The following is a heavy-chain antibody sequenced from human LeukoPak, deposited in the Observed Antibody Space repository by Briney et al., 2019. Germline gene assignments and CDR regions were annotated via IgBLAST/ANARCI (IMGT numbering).Heavy chain of an antibody. CDR2: IYPGDSDT. V-gene: IGHV5-51*01. D-gene: IGHD3-16*01. J-gene: IGHJ4*02. CDR1: GYSFTNYW. Sequence: GESLKISCKGSGYSFTNYWIGWVRQMPGKGLEWMGIIYPGDSDTRYSPSFQGQVTISADKSINTAYLQWNTLEASDTAIYYCARLWRTQDPLDYWGQGTLVTVSS. CDR3: ARLWRTQDPLDY.